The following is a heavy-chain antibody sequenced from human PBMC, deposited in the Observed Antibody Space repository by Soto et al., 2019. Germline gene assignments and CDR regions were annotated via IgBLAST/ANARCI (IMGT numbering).Heavy chain of an antibody. D-gene: IGHD6-13*01. CDR2: IYWDDDK. CDR1: GFSLSTSGVG. V-gene: IGHV2-5*02. J-gene: IGHJ4*02. Sequence: SGPTLVNPTQTLTLTCTFSGFSLSTSGVGVGWIRQPPGKALEWLALIYWDDDKRYSPSLKSRLTITKDTSKNQVVLTMTNMDPVDTATYYFAHRQEAAAAKYFDYWGQGTLVTVSS. CDR3: AHRQEAAAAKYFDY.